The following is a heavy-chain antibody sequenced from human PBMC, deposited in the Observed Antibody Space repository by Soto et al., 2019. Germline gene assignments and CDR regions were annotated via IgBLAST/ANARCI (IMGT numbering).Heavy chain of an antibody. J-gene: IGHJ4*02. CDR3: VGEMVYCFED. CDR2: TRKRSDSFTT. CDR1: GFTLSDHH. D-gene: IGHD3-16*01. Sequence: EVQLVESGGGLVQPGGSLRLSCAASGFTLSDHHINWVRQAPGKGLEWLGRTRKRSDSFTTEYAASVQGRFTISRDDSKNLVFLQMNSLKTDDTAVYYCVGEMVYCFEDWGQGTLVTVSS. V-gene: IGHV3-72*01.